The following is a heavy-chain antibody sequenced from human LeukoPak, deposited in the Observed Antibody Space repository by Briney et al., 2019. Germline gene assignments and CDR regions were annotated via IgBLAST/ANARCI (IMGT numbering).Heavy chain of an antibody. V-gene: IGHV4-61*02. CDR2: IYTSGST. CDR3: ARGSSGYSP. D-gene: IGHD3-22*01. Sequence: SETLSLTCTVSGGSISIGSYYGSWIRQPAGKGLEWIGRIYTSGSTNYNPSLKSRVTISVDTSKNQFSLKLSSVTAADTAVYYCARGSSGYSPWGQGTLVTVSS. J-gene: IGHJ5*02. CDR1: GGSISIGSYY.